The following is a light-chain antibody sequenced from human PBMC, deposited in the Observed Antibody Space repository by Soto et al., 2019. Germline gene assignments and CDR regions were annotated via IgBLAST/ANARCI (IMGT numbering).Light chain of an antibody. Sequence: DMVLTQSPGTLSLSPGERATLSCTASQSVSSSSLAWYQQKPYPAPRPLIYGAASRATGIPDRFSGSGSGTDFTLTTSRLEPEDCAVYYFHQYGSSPYILGQRTKIQI. CDR2: GAA. J-gene: IGKJ2*01. V-gene: IGKV3-20*01. CDR3: HQYGSSPYI. CDR1: QSVSSSS.